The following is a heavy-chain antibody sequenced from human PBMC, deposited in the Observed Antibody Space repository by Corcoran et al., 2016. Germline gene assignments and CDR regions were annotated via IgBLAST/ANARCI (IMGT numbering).Heavy chain of an antibody. V-gene: IGHV1-69*06. D-gene: IGHD2-2*02. CDR1: GGTFSSYA. J-gene: IGHJ4*02. Sequence: QVQLVQSGAEVKKPGSSVKVSCKASGGTFSSYAISWVRQAPGQGLEWMGGIIPIFGTANYAQKFQGRVTITADKSTSTAYMELSRLSSEDTAVYYCAHCGSTSCYTAFDYWGQGSLVTVSA. CDR3: AHCGSTSCYTAFDY. CDR2: IIPIFGTA.